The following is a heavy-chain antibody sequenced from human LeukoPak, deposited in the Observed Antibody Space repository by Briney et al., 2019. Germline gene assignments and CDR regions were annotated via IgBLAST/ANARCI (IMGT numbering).Heavy chain of an antibody. CDR1: GGSISSYY. CDR2: IYYSGST. V-gene: IGHV4-59*06. Sequence: SETLSLTCTVSGGSISSYYWSWIRQHPGKGLEWIGYIYYSGSTYYNPSLKSRVTISVDTSKNQFSLKLSSVTAADTAVYYCARDQKYGDYFGTNYYYYHGMDVWGQGTTVTVSS. J-gene: IGHJ6*02. D-gene: IGHD4-17*01. CDR3: ARDQKYGDYFGTNYYYYHGMDV.